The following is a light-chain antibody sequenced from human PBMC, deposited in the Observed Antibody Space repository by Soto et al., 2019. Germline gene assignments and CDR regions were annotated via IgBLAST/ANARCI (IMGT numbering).Light chain of an antibody. J-gene: IGKJ5*01. V-gene: IGKV1-5*01. CDR1: QSVITW. CDR2: DAS. CDR3: QQSYTIT. Sequence: DIQMTQSPSTLSASVGDRVTITCRASQSVITWLAWYQQKPGRAPNVLIYDASSLGSGVPSRFSGSGSGTDFTLTISSLQPEDFATYYCQQSYTITFGQGTRLEIK.